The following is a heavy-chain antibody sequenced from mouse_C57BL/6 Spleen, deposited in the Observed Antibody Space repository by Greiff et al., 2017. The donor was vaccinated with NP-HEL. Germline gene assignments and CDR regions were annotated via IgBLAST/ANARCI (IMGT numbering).Heavy chain of an antibody. Sequence: EVQLQQSGTVLARPGASVKMSCKTSGYTFTSYWMHWVNQRPGQGLEWIGAIYPGNSDTSYNQKFKGKAKLTAVTSASTAYMELSSLTNEDSAVYYCTGSKGSYYAMDYWGQGTSVTVSS. V-gene: IGHV1-5*01. CDR2: IYPGNSDT. J-gene: IGHJ4*01. D-gene: IGHD2-5*01. CDR3: TGSKGSYYAMDY. CDR1: GYTFTSYW.